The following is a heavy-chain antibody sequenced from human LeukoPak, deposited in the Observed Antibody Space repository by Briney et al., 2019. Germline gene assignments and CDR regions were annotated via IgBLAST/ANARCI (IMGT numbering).Heavy chain of an antibody. CDR2: ISDSGGRT. CDR3: AKRGVVIRVILVGFHKEAYYFDS. Sequence: PGGSLRLSCAVSGITLSNYVMSWVRRAPGKGLEWVAGISDSGGRTTYADSVKGRFTISRDNPKNTLYLQMNSLRAEDTAVYFCAKRGVVIRVILVGFHKEAYYFDSWGQGALVTVSS. D-gene: IGHD3-22*01. V-gene: IGHV3-23*01. CDR1: GITLSNYV. J-gene: IGHJ4*02.